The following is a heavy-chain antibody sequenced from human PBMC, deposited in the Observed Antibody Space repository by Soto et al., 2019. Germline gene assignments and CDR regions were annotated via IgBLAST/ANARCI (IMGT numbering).Heavy chain of an antibody. D-gene: IGHD2-15*01. V-gene: IGHV1-58*01. CDR3: AAAGPVPRYCSGGSCLGWFDP. J-gene: IGHJ5*02. CDR2: IVVGTANT. CDR1: GFTFTSSA. Sequence: GASVKVSCKASGFTFTSSAVQWVRQARGQRLEWIGWIVVGTANTNYAQKFQERLTITRDMSTSTAYMELSSLRSEDTAVYYCAAAGPVPRYCSGGSCLGWFDPWGQGTLVTVSS.